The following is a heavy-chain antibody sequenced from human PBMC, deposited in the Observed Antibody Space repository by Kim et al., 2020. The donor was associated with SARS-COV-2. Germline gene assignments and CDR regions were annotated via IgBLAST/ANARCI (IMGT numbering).Heavy chain of an antibody. Sequence: SGGTNYAQKFPGRVTMTRDTSISTAYMELSRLRSDDTAVYYCARDPGGSWGQGTLVTVSS. CDR3: ARDPGGS. CDR2: SGGT. V-gene: IGHV1-2*02. J-gene: IGHJ4*02. D-gene: IGHD3-10*01.